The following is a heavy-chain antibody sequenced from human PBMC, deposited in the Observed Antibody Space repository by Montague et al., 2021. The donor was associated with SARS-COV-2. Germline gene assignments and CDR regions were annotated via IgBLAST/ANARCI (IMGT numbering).Heavy chain of an antibody. J-gene: IGHJ4*02. Sequence: TLSLTCTVSGASISSGYYYWIWIRPPAGQGLEWIGRIYTSGCTKHTPSLNSRVTILVDTSKNQFSLNLRSVTAAATAVYYCAGVGGGATRYFDTWGQGTLVTVSS. CDR1: GASISSGYYY. D-gene: IGHD1-26*01. CDR3: AGVGGGATRYFDT. V-gene: IGHV4-61*02. CDR2: IYTSGCT.